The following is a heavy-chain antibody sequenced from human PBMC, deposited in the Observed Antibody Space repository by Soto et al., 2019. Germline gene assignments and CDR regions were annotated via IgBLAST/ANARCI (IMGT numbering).Heavy chain of an antibody. CDR1: GITFSNYA. CDR3: ARDPGGSYDY. J-gene: IGHJ4*02. CDR2: ISDSGENT. V-gene: IGHV3-23*01. Sequence: EVQLLESGGGFVQPGGSLRLSCAASGITFSNYAMSWVRQTPGKGLEWVSTISDSGENTNYADSVKGRFTISRDNSKNTLYLQMNSLRAEDTAIYYCARDPGGSYDYWGQGTLVTVSS. D-gene: IGHD1-26*01.